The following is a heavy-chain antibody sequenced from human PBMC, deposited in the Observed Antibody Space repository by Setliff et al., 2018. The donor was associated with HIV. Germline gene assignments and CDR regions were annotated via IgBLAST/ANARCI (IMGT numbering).Heavy chain of an antibody. CDR2: ISVYNDYT. CDR3: GRGRGSEGYYYMDV. V-gene: IGHV1-18*01. Sequence: AASVKVSCKASGYSFTFYGLNWVRQAPGQGIEWMGWISVYNDYTNYTQKLQDRVTMTTDASTSTAYMDVRSLKSNDTAVYYCGRGRGSEGYYYMDVWGKGTTVTVS. J-gene: IGHJ6*03. CDR1: GYSFTFYG. D-gene: IGHD3-10*01.